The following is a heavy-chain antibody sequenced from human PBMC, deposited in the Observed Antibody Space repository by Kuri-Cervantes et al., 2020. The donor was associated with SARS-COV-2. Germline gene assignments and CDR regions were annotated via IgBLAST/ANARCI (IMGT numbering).Heavy chain of an antibody. D-gene: IGHD1-14*01. Sequence: GGSLRLSCAASGFTFSSYAMHWVRQAPGKGLEYVSAISSNGGSTYYADSVKGRFTISRDNSKNTLYLQMGSLRAEDTAVYYCAKGGFWRHRKHAGAFDIWGQGTMVTVSS. CDR3: AKGGFWRHRKHAGAFDI. CDR1: GFTFSSYA. V-gene: IGHV3-64*02. J-gene: IGHJ3*02. CDR2: ISSNGGST.